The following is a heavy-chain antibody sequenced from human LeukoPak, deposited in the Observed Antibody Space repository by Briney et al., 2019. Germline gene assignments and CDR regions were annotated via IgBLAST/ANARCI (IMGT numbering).Heavy chain of an antibody. J-gene: IGHJ4*02. CDR2: TYYRSKWYN. Sequence: SQTLSLTCAISEDSVSSNSAAWNWIRQSPSRGLEWLGRTYYRSKWYNDYAVSVKSRITINPDTSKNQFSLQLNSVTPEDTAVYYCARDLPVYYGSGTYFDYWGQGTLVTVSS. CDR1: EDSVSSNSAA. D-gene: IGHD3-10*01. V-gene: IGHV6-1*01. CDR3: ARDLPVYYGSGTYFDY.